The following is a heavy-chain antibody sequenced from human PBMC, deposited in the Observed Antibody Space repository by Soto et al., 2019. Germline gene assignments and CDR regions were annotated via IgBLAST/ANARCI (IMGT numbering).Heavy chain of an antibody. CDR1: GFTFSSYA. CDR3: AKGRRYGYGYPEGRYFDY. Sequence: EVQLLESGGGLVQPGGSLRLSCAASGFTFSSYAMSWVRQAPGKGLEWVSAISGSGGSTYYADSVKGRFTISRDNSKNTLYLQMNSLRAEDTAVYYGAKGRRYGYGYPEGRYFDYWGQGTLVTVSS. V-gene: IGHV3-23*01. J-gene: IGHJ4*02. CDR2: ISGSGGST. D-gene: IGHD5-18*01.